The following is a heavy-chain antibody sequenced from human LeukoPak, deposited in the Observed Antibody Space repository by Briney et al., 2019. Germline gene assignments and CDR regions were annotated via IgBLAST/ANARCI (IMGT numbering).Heavy chain of an antibody. D-gene: IGHD5/OR15-5a*01. CDR2: ISYSGTT. J-gene: IGHJ3*02. Sequence: SETLSLICTVSGGPISSYYWSWIRQPPGKGLEYIGYISYSGTTSYNPSLKSRVAIAVDTSKNQFSLKLSSVTAADTPVSYCARDKGLPQAFDIWGQGTMVTVSS. CDR3: ARDKGLPQAFDI. V-gene: IGHV4-59*01. CDR1: GGPISSYY.